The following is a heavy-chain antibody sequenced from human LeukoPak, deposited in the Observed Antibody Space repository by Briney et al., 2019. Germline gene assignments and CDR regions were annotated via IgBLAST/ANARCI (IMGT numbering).Heavy chain of an antibody. CDR2: LSSTGTT. J-gene: IGHJ4*02. Sequence: GGSQRLSCAASGISFSSYGMSWVRQAPGKGLEWVSTLSSTGTTFYAGSVEGRFTISRANSENTLYLQMDSLRAADTALYYYARVGYSSSWFFFNFWGQGTLVTVSS. D-gene: IGHD6-13*01. CDR1: GISFSSYG. V-gene: IGHV3-23*05. CDR3: ARVGYSSSWFFFNF.